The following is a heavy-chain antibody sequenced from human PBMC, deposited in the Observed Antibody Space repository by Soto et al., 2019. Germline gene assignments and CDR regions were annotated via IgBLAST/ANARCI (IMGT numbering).Heavy chain of an antibody. J-gene: IGHJ6*02. V-gene: IGHV3-15*01. CDR2: IKSKTDGGTT. Sequence: SLRLSFAATGFTFSNAWMSWVRQAPGKGLEWVGRIKSKTDGGTTDYAAPVKGRFTISRDDSKNTLYLQMNSLKTEDTAVYYCTTSPMVGATTGYYYYGMDVWGQGTTVTVSS. CDR3: TTSPMVGATTGYYYYGMDV. CDR1: GFTFSNAW. D-gene: IGHD1-26*01.